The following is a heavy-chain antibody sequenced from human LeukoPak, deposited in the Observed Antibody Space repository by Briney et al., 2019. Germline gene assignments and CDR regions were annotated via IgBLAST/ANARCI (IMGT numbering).Heavy chain of an antibody. J-gene: IGHJ6*03. V-gene: IGHV1-18*01. CDR2: ISAYNGNT. CDR1: GYTFTKYG. CDR3: AREQAGGGYYYMDV. D-gene: IGHD3-16*01. Sequence: ASVKVSCKASGYTFTKYGIFWLRQAPGQGLEWMGWISAYNGNTNYAQKLQGRVTMTTDTSTSTAYMELRSLRSDDTAVYYCAREQAGGGYYYMDVWGKGTTVTVSS.